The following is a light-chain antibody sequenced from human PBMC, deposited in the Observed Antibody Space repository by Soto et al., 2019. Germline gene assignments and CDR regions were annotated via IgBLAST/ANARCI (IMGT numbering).Light chain of an antibody. J-gene: IGKJ1*01. V-gene: IGKV1-5*01. Sequence: SQMTQSPSSLSAAAGERVTITCRASQSISSWLAWYQHKPGKAPKLLIYDASNLDSGVPSRFSGSGSGTEFSLTISNLQPDDCATYYCQQYENYWTFGQGTKVDIK. CDR1: QSISSW. CDR3: QQYENYWT. CDR2: DAS.